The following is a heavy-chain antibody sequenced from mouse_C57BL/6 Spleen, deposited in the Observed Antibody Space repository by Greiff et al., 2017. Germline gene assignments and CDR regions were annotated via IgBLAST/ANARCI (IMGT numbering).Heavy chain of an antibody. Sequence: EVKLMESEGGLVQPGSSMKLSCTASGFTFSDYYMAWVRQVPEKGLEWVANINYDGSSTYYLDPLKSRFIISRDNAKNILYLQMSSLKSEDTATYYCAREGSAGYVDYWGQGTTLTVSS. V-gene: IGHV5-16*01. D-gene: IGHD6-1*01. CDR2: INYDGSST. CDR1: GFTFSDYY. J-gene: IGHJ2*01. CDR3: AREGSAGYVDY.